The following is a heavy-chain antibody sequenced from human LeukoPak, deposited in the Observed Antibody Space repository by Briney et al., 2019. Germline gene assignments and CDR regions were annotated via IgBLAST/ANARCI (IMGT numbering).Heavy chain of an antibody. Sequence: SETLSLTCVASGGSISSSSYYWGWIRQSPGKGLAWIGSIYYSGSTYYNPSLKSRVTISVDTSKNQFSLKLNSVTAADTAVYYCARQNYYFGDAIGEDTFDIWRQGTMVTVSS. CDR2: IYYSGST. CDR3: ARQNYYFGDAIGEDTFDI. CDR1: GGSISSSSYY. V-gene: IGHV4-39*01. D-gene: IGHD4-17*01. J-gene: IGHJ3*02.